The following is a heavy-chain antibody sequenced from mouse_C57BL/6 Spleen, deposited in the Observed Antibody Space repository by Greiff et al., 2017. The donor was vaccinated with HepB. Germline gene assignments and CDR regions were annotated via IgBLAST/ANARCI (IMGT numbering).Heavy chain of an antibody. CDR3: TTVFDEGSTAWFAY. Sequence: VQLKQSGAELVRPGASVKLSCTASGFNIKDYYMHWVKQRPEQGLEWIGRIDPEDGDTEYAPKFQGKATITADTSSNPAYRPRSRLTSEDTAVYYGTTVFDEGSTAWFAYGGQGTPVTVAA. CDR1: GFNIKDYY. CDR2: IDPEDGDT. V-gene: IGHV14-1*01. J-gene: IGHJ3*01. D-gene: IGHD1-1*01.